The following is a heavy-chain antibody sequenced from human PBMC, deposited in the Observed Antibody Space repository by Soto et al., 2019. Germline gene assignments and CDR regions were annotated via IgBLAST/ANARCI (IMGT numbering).Heavy chain of an antibody. CDR2: IIPIFGTA. CDR1: GYTFTSFS. Sequence: SVKVSCKASGYTFTSFSIHWVRQAPGQGLEWMGGIIPIFGTANYAQKFQGRVTITADESTSPAYMELSSLRSEDTAVYYCARDWDSSGSPGWDAFDIWGQGTMVTVSS. V-gene: IGHV1-69*13. J-gene: IGHJ3*02. D-gene: IGHD3-22*01. CDR3: ARDWDSSGSPGWDAFDI.